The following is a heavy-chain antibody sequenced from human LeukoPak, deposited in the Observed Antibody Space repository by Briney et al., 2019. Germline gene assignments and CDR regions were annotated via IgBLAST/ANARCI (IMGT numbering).Heavy chain of an antibody. Sequence: AASVKVSFKASGYTFTDYYMHWVRQAPGQGLEWMGWINPNSGGTNYAQKFQGRVTMTRDTSISTAYMELSRLRSDDTAVYYCASSGLGRRWLQRLLDYWGQGTLVTVSS. CDR3: ASSGLGRRWLQRLLDY. J-gene: IGHJ4*02. CDR2: INPNSGGT. D-gene: IGHD5-24*01. CDR1: GYTFTDYY. V-gene: IGHV1-2*02.